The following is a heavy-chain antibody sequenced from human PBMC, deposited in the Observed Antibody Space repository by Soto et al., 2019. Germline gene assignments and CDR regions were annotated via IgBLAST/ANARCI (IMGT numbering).Heavy chain of an antibody. Sequence: SETLSLTCAVSSGSISSINWWSWVRQPPGKGLEWIGEIYHSGSTNYNPSLKSRVTISVDKSKNQFSLKLSSVTAADTAVYYCARKPRPSKWGNWNPTRENYFDYWGQGTLVTVSS. V-gene: IGHV4-4*02. CDR2: IYHSGST. J-gene: IGHJ4*02. D-gene: IGHD1-1*01. CDR3: ARKPRPSKWGNWNPTRENYFDY. CDR1: SGSISSINW.